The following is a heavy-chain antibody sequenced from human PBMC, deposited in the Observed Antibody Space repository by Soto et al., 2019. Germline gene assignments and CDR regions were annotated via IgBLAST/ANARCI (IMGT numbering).Heavy chain of an antibody. CDR3: AKGRGYCSSTSCYVGSDY. J-gene: IGHJ4*02. D-gene: IGHD2-2*01. CDR2: ISGSGGST. V-gene: IGHV3-23*01. Sequence: EVQLLESGGGLVQPGVSLRRSCAASGFTFSSYAMSWVRQAAGKGLEWVSAISGSGGSTYYADAVKGRFTISRDNSKNTLYLQMNSRRAEDTAVYYCAKGRGYCSSTSCYVGSDYWGQGTLVTVSS. CDR1: GFTFSSYA.